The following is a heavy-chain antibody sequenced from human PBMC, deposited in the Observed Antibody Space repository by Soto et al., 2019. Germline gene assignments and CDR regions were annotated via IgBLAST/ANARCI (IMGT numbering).Heavy chain of an antibody. V-gene: IGHV3-23*01. CDR3: AKGPLFGVENIYDY. CDR1: GFTFSSYA. D-gene: IGHD3-3*01. CDR2: MSGNGGSA. J-gene: IGHJ4*02. Sequence: EVQLLESGGGLVQPGGSLRLSCAASGFTFSSYAMSWVRQAPGKGLEWVSGMSGNGGSAYYADSGKGRFTISRDNSKKTLYLQINSLRAEDTALYYCAKGPLFGVENIYDYWGQGTLVTVSS.